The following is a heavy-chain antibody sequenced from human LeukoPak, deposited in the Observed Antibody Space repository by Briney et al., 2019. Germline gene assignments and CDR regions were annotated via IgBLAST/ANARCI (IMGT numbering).Heavy chain of an antibody. Sequence: ASVKVSCKASGYPFTKFYMHWVRQAPGHGLEWMGLMSPNGDSTLYSQKFQGRVTMTRDTSTSTDYMELSSLRSEDTAVYYCARAAVAGIPSFDYWGQGTLVTVSS. J-gene: IGHJ4*02. V-gene: IGHV1-46*01. CDR1: GYPFTKFY. D-gene: IGHD6-19*01. CDR2: MSPNGDST. CDR3: ARAAVAGIPSFDY.